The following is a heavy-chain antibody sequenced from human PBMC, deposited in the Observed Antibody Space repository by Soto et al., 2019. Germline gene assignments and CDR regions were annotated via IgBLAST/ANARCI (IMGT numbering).Heavy chain of an antibody. D-gene: IGHD6-13*01. Sequence: QVQLVQSGAEVKKPGASVKVSCKASGYTFTSYGISWLRQAPAQGLEGRGWISAYNGNTNYAQQLQGRVPMTTETSTSTDYMELRSLRSDDTAVYYCARDGIAAAGPGGYYYYGMDVWGQGTTVTVSS. CDR2: ISAYNGNT. J-gene: IGHJ6*02. V-gene: IGHV1-18*01. CDR3: ARDGIAAAGPGGYYYYGMDV. CDR1: GYTFTSYG.